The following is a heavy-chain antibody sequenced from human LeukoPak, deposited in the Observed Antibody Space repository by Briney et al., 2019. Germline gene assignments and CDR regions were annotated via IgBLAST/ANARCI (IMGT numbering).Heavy chain of an antibody. CDR3: ARQNTPHGNFDY. CDR2: IGTAGDA. J-gene: IGHJ4*02. CDR1: GFTLSSYA. V-gene: IGHV3-13*01. D-gene: IGHD1-26*01. Sequence: GGSLRLSCAASGFTLSSYAMHWVRQPAGKGLEWVSAIGTAGDAFYPGSVKGRFTISRENAKKSLFLQMNSLRAEDTAVYYCARQNTPHGNFDYWGQGTLVTVSS.